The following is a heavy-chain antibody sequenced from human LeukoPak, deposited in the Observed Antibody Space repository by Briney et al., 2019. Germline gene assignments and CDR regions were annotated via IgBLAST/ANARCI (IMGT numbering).Heavy chain of an antibody. J-gene: IGHJ4*02. D-gene: IGHD1-26*01. V-gene: IGHV3-33*01. Sequence: PGRSLRLSCAASGFTFSSYGMHWVRQAPGKGLEWVAVIWYDGSNKYYADSVKGRFTISRDNSKNTLYLQMNSLRAEDTAAYYCARESSGSATGFDYWGQGTLVTVSS. CDR3: ARESSGSATGFDY. CDR1: GFTFSSYG. CDR2: IWYDGSNK.